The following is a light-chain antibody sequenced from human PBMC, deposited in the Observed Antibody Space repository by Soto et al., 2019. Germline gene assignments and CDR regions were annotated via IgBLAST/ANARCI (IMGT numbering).Light chain of an antibody. Sequence: EFVLTQSPGTLSLSPGERATLSCRASQTVRNNYLAWYQQKPGQAPRLLIYDASSRATGIPDRFSGGGSGTDFTLTISRLEPEDFATYYCQQSHTTLTFGGGTKVDMK. CDR3: QQSHTTLT. CDR2: DAS. J-gene: IGKJ4*01. V-gene: IGKV3D-20*02. CDR1: QTVRNNY.